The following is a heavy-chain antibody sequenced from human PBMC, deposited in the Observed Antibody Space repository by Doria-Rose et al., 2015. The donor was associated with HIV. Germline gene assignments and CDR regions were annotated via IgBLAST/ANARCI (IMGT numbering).Heavy chain of an antibody. D-gene: IGHD6-13*01. V-gene: IGHV2-26*01. CDR3: ARIKSSGWYHKYYFDF. Sequence: QVQLVQSGPVLVKPAETLTLTRTVSGVSLSSPGMGVSWIRQPPGKALEWLANIFSDDERSHKTSLKSRLTISRGTSKSQVVLTMTDMDPVDTATYYCARIKSSGWYHKYYFDFWGQGTLVIVSA. CDR2: IFSDDER. J-gene: IGHJ4*02. CDR1: GVSLSSPGMG.